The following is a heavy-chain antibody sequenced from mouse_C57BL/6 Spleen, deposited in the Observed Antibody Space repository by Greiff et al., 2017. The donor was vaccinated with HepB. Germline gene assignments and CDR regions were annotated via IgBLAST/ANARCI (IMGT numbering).Heavy chain of an antibody. Sequence: VVESGGGLVKPGGSLKLSCAASGFTFSSYAMSWVRQTPEKRLEWVATISDGGSYTYYPDNVKGRFTISRDNAKNNLYLQMSHLKSEDTAMYYCARDRDYYGSSPYFDVWGTGTTVTVSS. J-gene: IGHJ1*03. CDR3: ARDRDYYGSSPYFDV. CDR1: GFTFSSYA. CDR2: ISDGGSYT. V-gene: IGHV5-4*01. D-gene: IGHD1-1*01.